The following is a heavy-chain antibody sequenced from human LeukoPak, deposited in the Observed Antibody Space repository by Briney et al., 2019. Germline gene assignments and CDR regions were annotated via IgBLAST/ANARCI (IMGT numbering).Heavy chain of an antibody. V-gene: IGHV3-64*01. D-gene: IGHD4-11*01. J-gene: IGHJ3*02. CDR3: ASAIKKGLQGGLDAFDI. CDR1: GFTFSRDA. Sequence: PGGSLRLSCAASGFTFSRDAMHWVRQAPGKGLEYGSAISSNGGSTYYANSVKGRFTISRDNSKNTLYLQLGSLRAEDMAVYYCASAIKKGLQGGLDAFDIWGQGTMVTVSS. CDR2: ISSNGGST.